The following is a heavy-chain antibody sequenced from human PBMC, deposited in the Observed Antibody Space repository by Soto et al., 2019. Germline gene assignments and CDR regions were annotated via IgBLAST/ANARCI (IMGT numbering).Heavy chain of an antibody. CDR3: AREYQRSGYYAEGMDV. Sequence: PSETLSLTCAVSGGSISSGDYYWSWIRQPPGKGLEWIGYIYYSGSTYYNPSLKSRVTISVDTSKNQFSLKLSSVTAADTAVYYXAREYQRSGYYAEGMDVWGQGTTVTVSS. D-gene: IGHD3-3*01. CDR1: GGSISSGDYY. CDR2: IYYSGST. V-gene: IGHV4-30-4*01. J-gene: IGHJ6*02.